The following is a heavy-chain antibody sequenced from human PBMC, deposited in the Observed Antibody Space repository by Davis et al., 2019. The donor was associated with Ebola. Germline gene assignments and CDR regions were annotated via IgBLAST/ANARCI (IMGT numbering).Heavy chain of an antibody. D-gene: IGHD4-23*01. J-gene: IGHJ4*02. CDR1: GLTFGDYA. V-gene: IGHV3-49*04. CDR3: SRDYGGAGDY. CDR2: IRSKAYGGTT. Sequence: GGSLRLSCPASGLTFGDYAMSWVRQAPGKGLEWVGFIRSKAYGGTTEYAASVKGRFTISRDDSKSIAYLQMDSLKTEDTAVYYCSRDYGGAGDYWGQGTLVTVSS.